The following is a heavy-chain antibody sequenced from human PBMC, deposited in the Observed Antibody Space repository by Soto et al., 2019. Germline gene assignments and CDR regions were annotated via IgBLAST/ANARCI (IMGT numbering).Heavy chain of an antibody. D-gene: IGHD2-2*01. CDR2: IYPGDSDT. J-gene: IGHJ5*02. CDR3: ARRAYCSSSTCHGGRGANWFDP. Sequence: EVQLVQSGAEVKKSGESLKISCKGSGYSFSTYWIAWVRQMPGKGLEWMGIIYPGDSDTRYSPSFQGQVTISADKSISTAYLRWSSLKASDTAMYYCARRAYCSSSTCHGGRGANWFDPWGQGTLVTVSS. V-gene: IGHV5-51*03. CDR1: GYSFSTYW.